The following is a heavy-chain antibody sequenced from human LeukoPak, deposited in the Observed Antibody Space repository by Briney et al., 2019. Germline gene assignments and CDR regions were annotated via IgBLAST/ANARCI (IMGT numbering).Heavy chain of an antibody. Sequence: SETLSLTCTVSGGSISSSGYYWGWIRQPPGKGLEWIGSIYYSGSTYYNPSLKSRVTISVDTSKNQFSLKLSSVTAADTAVYYCARRIAAAGQYYFDYWGQGTLVTVSS. CDR3: ARRIAAAGQYYFDY. V-gene: IGHV4-39*01. J-gene: IGHJ4*02. CDR1: GGSISSSGYY. CDR2: IYYSGST. D-gene: IGHD6-13*01.